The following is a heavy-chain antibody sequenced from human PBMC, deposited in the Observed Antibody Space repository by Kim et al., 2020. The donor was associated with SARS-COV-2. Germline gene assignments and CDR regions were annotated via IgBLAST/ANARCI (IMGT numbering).Heavy chain of an antibody. Sequence: SETLSLTCTVSGYSISSGYYWGWIRQPPGKGLEWIGSIYHSGSTYYNPSLKSRVTISVDTSKNQFSLKLSSVTAADTAVYYCARGKFGHVWFGDRNWFDPWGQGTLVTVSS. V-gene: IGHV4-38-2*02. CDR2: IYHSGST. CDR3: ARGKFGHVWFGDRNWFDP. J-gene: IGHJ5*02. CDR1: GYSISSGYY. D-gene: IGHD3-10*01.